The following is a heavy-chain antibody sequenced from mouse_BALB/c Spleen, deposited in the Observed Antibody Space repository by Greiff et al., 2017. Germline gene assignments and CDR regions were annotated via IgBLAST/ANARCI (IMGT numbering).Heavy chain of an antibody. J-gene: IGHJ2*01. Sequence: EVKLVESGGGLVQPGGSRKLSCAASGFTFSSFGMHWVRQAPEKGLEWVAYISSGSSTIYYPDTVTGRFTISRDNAKNTLYLEMSSLRSEDTAMYYCARDRFDYWGQGTTLTVSS. V-gene: IGHV5-17*02. CDR2: ISSGSSTI. CDR1: GFTFSSFG. CDR3: ARDRFDY.